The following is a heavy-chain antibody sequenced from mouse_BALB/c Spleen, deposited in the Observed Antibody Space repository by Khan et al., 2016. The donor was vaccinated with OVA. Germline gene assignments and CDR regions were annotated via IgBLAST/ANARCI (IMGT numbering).Heavy chain of an antibody. Sequence: EVELVESGGVLVEPGGSLKLSCAASGFTFSSFVMSWVRQTPEKRLEWVATISSAATYTYYPDSVKGRFTISRDNAKNTLYLQMNSLRSDDTAIYYCANGTDGWFAYWGQGTLVTVST. D-gene: IGHD1-1*01. V-gene: IGHV5-9-1*01. J-gene: IGHJ3*01. CDR2: ISSAATYT. CDR1: GFTFSSFV. CDR3: ANGTDGWFAY.